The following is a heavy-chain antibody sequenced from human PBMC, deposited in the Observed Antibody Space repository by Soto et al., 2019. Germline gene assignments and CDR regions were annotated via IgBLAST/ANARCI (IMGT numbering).Heavy chain of an antibody. CDR3: ARNQRSSGWYGEYYFDY. Sequence: PVGSLRLSCAASGFTFTNYWMHWVRQAPGKGLVWVSRVDNDGSSATYADSVKGRFTISRDNSKNTLYLQMNSLRAEDTAVYYCARNQRSSGWYGEYYFDYWGQGTLVTVSS. CDR1: GFTFTNYW. J-gene: IGHJ4*02. V-gene: IGHV3-74*01. CDR2: VDNDGSSA. D-gene: IGHD6-19*01.